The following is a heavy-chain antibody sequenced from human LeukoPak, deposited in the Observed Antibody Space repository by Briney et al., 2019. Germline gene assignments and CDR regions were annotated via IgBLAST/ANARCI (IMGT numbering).Heavy chain of an antibody. CDR2: ISVSGNT. CDR1: GFTLSSYA. J-gene: IGHJ4*02. CDR3: ARGDGSPTYFDY. Sequence: GGSLRLSCAASGFTLSSYAMSWVRQGPGKGLEWVSAISVSGNTYHADSVKGRFTISRDSSKNTLYLQMNSLRAEDTAVYYCARGDGSPTYFDYWGQGTLVTVSS. D-gene: IGHD6-25*01. V-gene: IGHV3-23*01.